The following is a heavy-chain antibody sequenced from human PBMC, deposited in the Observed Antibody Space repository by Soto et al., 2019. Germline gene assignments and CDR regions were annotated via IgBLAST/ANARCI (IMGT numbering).Heavy chain of an antibody. CDR1: GYTFTSYG. J-gene: IGHJ3*02. CDR2: ISAYSGNT. D-gene: IGHD4-17*01. CDR3: ARESNYGYDVFYI. Sequence: ASVKVSCKASGYTFTSYGISWVRQAPGQGLEWMGWISAYSGNTNYAQKLQGRVTMTTDTSTSTAYMELRSLRSDDTAVYYCARESNYGYDVFYICGQGTMVIGS. V-gene: IGHV1-18*01.